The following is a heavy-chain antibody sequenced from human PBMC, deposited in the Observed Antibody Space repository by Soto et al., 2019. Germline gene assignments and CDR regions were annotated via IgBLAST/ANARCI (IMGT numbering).Heavy chain of an antibody. V-gene: IGHV3-48*02. Sequence: GSLRLSCAASGFTFSRYIMNWVRQAPVKGLEWISYIGTSSRSTIYYADSVEGRFTVSRDNAENSLYLQMNRLRDEDTAVYYCARDQDILAVSGYYFDYWGQGTLVTVSS. D-gene: IGHD6-19*01. CDR2: IGTSSRSTI. CDR3: ARDQDILAVSGYYFDY. CDR1: GFTFSRYI. J-gene: IGHJ4*02.